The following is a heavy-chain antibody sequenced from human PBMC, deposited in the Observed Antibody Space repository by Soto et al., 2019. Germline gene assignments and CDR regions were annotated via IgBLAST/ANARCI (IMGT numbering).Heavy chain of an antibody. CDR3: AKGCGSVSYYNDW. CDR2: ISSSGIDT. Sequence: EVQLLESGGGLVQPGESLRLSCAASGFTFSTYAMTWVRQAPGKGLEWVSAISSSGIDTYYADSVKGRFTISRDNSENTLYLQMNSLRAEDTAVDYCAKGCGSVSYYNDWWGQGTLVTVSS. V-gene: IGHV3-23*01. J-gene: IGHJ4*02. D-gene: IGHD3-10*01. CDR1: GFTFSTYA.